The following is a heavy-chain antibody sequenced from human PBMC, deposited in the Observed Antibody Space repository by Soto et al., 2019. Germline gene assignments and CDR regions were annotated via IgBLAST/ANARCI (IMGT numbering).Heavy chain of an antibody. Sequence: GGSLRLSCAASGFTFRNYGMNWVRQAPGKGLEWVSYIGIGCNTKYFAYSLKGRFTISRDNAKNSLFLQINSLRAEDTAVFYFSRDQLYYNDISGRPLNAFYVWGQGTMVTVS. D-gene: IGHD3-22*01. J-gene: IGHJ3*01. CDR3: SRDQLYYNDISGRPLNAFYV. CDR2: IGIGCNTK. V-gene: IGHV3-48*01. CDR1: GFTFRNYG.